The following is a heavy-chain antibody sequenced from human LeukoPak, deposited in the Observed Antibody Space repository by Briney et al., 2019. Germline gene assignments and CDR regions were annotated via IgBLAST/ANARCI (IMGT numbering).Heavy chain of an antibody. Sequence: GGSLRLSCGASGFTFSTYTMNWVRQAPGKGLEWVSYISSSGSTVYYADSVKGRFTISRDNAKNSLYLQMNSLRAEDTAVYYCAGDYDILTGSTPLGNWGQGTLVTVSS. CDR3: AGDYDILTGSTPLGN. D-gene: IGHD3-9*01. J-gene: IGHJ4*02. V-gene: IGHV3-48*04. CDR2: ISSSGSTV. CDR1: GFTFSTYT.